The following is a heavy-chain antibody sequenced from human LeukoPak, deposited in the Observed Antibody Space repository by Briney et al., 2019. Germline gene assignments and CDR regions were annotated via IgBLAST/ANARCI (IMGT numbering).Heavy chain of an antibody. CDR1: GGSFSGYY. D-gene: IGHD7-27*01. CDR2: INHSGST. CDR3: ASTFTLTGEPPTPGGFDY. V-gene: IGHV4-34*01. Sequence: PSETLSLTCAVYGGSFSGYYWSWIRQPPGKGLEWIGEINHSGSTNYNPSLKSRVTISVDTSKNQFSLKLSSVTAADTAVYYCASTFTLTGEPPTPGGFDYWGQGTLVTVSS. J-gene: IGHJ4*02.